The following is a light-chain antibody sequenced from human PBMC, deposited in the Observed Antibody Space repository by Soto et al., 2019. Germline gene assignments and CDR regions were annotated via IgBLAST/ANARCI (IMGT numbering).Light chain of an antibody. CDR1: QGIGVR. J-gene: IGKJ1*01. Sequence: IQLPQSPSSVSRSSGEKATNTCLASQGIGVRLAWFQQKPGKAPQYLIQSASTLASGVPSRFGGSASGTDLTITISSLQPADFATYYCQQSYRNPRTFGLGTKVDIK. CDR2: SAS. CDR3: QQSYRNPRT. V-gene: IGKV1-12*01.